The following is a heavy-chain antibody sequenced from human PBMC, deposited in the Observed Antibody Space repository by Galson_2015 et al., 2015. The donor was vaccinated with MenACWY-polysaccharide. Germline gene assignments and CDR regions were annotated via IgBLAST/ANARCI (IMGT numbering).Heavy chain of an antibody. V-gene: IGHV1-8*01. Sequence: SVKVSCKASGYTFTSYDINWVRQTTGQGLERMGWMNPNSGNTGYAQKFQGRVTMTRNTSISIAYMELNSLRSEDTAVYYCARGGKYYYDSSGYLNWFDPWGQGTLVTVSS. CDR2: MNPNSGNT. J-gene: IGHJ5*02. CDR3: ARGGKYYYDSSGYLNWFDP. CDR1: GYTFTSYD. D-gene: IGHD3-22*01.